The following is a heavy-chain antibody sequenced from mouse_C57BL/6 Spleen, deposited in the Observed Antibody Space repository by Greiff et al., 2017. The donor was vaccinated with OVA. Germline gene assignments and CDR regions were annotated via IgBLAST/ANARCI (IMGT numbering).Heavy chain of an antibody. V-gene: IGHV5-6*01. CDR3: ARRTGKDYFDY. CDR1: GFTFSSYG. CDR2: IRSGGSYT. D-gene: IGHD4-1*01. Sequence: EVQVVESGGDLVKPGGSLKLSCAASGFTFSSYGMSWVRQTPDKRLEWVATIRSGGSYTYYPDSVKGRFTISRDNAKNTLYLQMSSLKSEDTAMYYCARRTGKDYFDYWGQGTTLTVSS. J-gene: IGHJ2*01.